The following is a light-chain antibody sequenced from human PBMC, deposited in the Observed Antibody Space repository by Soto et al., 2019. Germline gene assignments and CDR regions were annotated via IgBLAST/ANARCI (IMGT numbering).Light chain of an antibody. J-gene: IGLJ2*01. CDR1: SSNIGAGYD. CDR2: GNS. Sequence: QSVLTQPPSVSGAPGQKVTISCTGGSSNIGAGYDVHWYHHLAGAAPILLIYGNSNRPSGAPDRFSGSKSGTSASLIITGHKAEDEADYCCQSYDSSLSGSVVFGGGTKLTVL. V-gene: IGLV1-40*01. CDR3: QSYDSSLSGSVV.